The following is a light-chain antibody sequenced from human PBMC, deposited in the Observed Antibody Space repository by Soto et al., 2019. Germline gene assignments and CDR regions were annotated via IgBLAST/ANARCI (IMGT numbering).Light chain of an antibody. V-gene: IGKV1-39*01. CDR3: QQSYSTPIT. CDR2: AAS. Sequence: IQMTQSPSSLSASVGDRVTIPCRSSQSIISYLNWYQQKPGKAPKLLIYAASSLQSGVPSWFSGGGSGTDFTLTISSLQPEDFATYYCQQSYSTPITFGQGTRLEIK. J-gene: IGKJ5*01. CDR1: QSIISY.